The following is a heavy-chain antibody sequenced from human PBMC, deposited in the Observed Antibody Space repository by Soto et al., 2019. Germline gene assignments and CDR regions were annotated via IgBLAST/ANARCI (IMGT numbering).Heavy chain of an antibody. CDR3: VFTRVTPDWFEP. CDR2: ISAYNGNT. D-gene: IGHD2-21*02. CDR1: GYTFTSYG. Sequence: QVQLVQSGAAVKKPGASVKVSCKASGYTFTSYGSSWARQAPGQGLEWMGWISAYNGNTNYAQKLQGRVTMTTDTSTSTAEIELRSLESDDTAVYYCVFTRVTPDWFEPWGQGTPVKVSA. V-gene: IGHV1-18*01. J-gene: IGHJ5*01.